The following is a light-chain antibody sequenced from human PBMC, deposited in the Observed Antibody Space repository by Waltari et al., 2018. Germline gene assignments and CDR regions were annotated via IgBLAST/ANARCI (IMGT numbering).Light chain of an antibody. V-gene: IGLV3-1*01. CDR3: QSWERSTMV. CDR1: NLEVKY. Sequence: SYELTQPPSVSVSPGQTVSITCSGENLEVKYVCWYRQTPGQSPRLLIYEDVKRPSGIPERFSGSNSGNTATLTISGTQAVDEADYYCQSWERSTMVFGGGTKLTVL. J-gene: IGLJ2*01. CDR2: EDV.